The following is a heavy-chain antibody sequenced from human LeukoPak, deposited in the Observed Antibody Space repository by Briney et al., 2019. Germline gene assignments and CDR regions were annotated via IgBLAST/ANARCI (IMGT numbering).Heavy chain of an antibody. D-gene: IGHD3-22*01. CDR2: IYHSGST. CDR3: ARGPYYEDSSGYYYDY. J-gene: IGHJ4*02. CDR1: AHSISSGYD. Sequence: SDTLPLTCTLSAHSISSGYDWGGSRQRPGKGVEWIGSIYHSGSTYYNPSLKSRVTISVDTSKNQFSLKLSSVTAADTAVYYCARGPYYEDSSGYYYDYWGQGTLVIVSS. V-gene: IGHV4-38-2*02.